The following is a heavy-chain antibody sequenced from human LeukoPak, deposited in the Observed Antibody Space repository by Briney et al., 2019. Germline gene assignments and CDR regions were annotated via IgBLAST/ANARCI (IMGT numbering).Heavy chain of an antibody. CDR3: ARVQSRLNWFDP. J-gene: IGHJ5*02. V-gene: IGHV4-39*07. CDR2: IFYSGST. CDR1: SGSISTSNYY. Sequence: PSETLSLTCTVSSGSISTSNYYWGWVRQPPGKALEWIGNIFYSGSTYYSPSLKSRVTISLDTSRNQFSLKLRSVTAADTAVYYCARVQSRLNWFDPWGQGTLVTVSS.